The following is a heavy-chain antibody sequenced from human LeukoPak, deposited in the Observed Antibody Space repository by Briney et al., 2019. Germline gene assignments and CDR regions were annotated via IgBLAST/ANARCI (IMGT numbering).Heavy chain of an antibody. D-gene: IGHD3-10*01. CDR2: INHSGST. CDR3: AGFRMVRGVISNRFDP. CDR1: GGSFSGYY. Sequence: NASETLSLTCAVYGGSFSGYYWSWIRQPPGKGLEWIGEINHSGSTNYNPSLKGRVTISVDTSKNQFSLKLSSVTAADTAVYYCAGFRMVRGVISNRFDPWGQGTLVTVSS. V-gene: IGHV4-34*01. J-gene: IGHJ5*02.